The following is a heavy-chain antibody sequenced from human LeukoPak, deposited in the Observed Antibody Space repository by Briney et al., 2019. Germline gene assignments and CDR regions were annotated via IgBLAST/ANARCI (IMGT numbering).Heavy chain of an antibody. Sequence: SETLSLSCTVSSGSINSYYWSWVRQPPGKGLEYIGYIYYSGRTHYNPSLKSRVTISVDTSKNQFSLSLSSVTAADTAVYYCVRTPDRGGFDFWGQGMLVTVSS. J-gene: IGHJ4*02. CDR2: IYYSGRT. D-gene: IGHD3-10*01. V-gene: IGHV4-59*01. CDR1: SGSINSYY. CDR3: VRTPDRGGFDF.